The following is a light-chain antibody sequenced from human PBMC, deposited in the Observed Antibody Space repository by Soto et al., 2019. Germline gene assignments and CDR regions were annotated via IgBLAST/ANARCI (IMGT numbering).Light chain of an antibody. CDR2: GAS. CDR3: QQYNNWPRT. V-gene: IGKV3-15*01. CDR1: QSVSSN. Sequence: EIVMTQSPATLSVSPGERATLSCRASQSVSSNLAWYQQKAGQAPRLLIYGASTRATGIPARFSGSGSGTEFTLTISSLQSEDFAFYYCQQYNNWPRTFGQGTKVEIK. J-gene: IGKJ1*01.